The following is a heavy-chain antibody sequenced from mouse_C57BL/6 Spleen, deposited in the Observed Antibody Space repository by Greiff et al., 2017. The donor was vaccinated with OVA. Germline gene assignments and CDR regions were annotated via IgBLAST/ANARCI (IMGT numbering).Heavy chain of an antibody. Sequence: QVQLQQSGAELVKPGASVKISCKASGYAFSSYWMNWVKQRPGKGLEWIGQIYPGDGDTNYNGKFKGKATLTADKSSSTAYMQLSSLTSEDSAVYFWARRGYSNYDYAMDYWGQGTSVTVSS. J-gene: IGHJ4*01. D-gene: IGHD2-5*01. CDR1: GYAFSSYW. CDR3: ARRGYSNYDYAMDY. CDR2: IYPGDGDT. V-gene: IGHV1-80*01.